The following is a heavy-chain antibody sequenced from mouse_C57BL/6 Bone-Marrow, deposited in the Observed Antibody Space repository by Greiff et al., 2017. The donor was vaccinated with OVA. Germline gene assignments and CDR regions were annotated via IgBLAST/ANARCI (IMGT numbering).Heavy chain of an antibody. V-gene: IGHV3-6*01. J-gene: IGHJ3*01. Sequence: ESGPGLVKPSQSLSLTCSVTGYSITSGYYWNWIRQFPGNKLEWMGYISYDGSNNYNPSLKNRISITRDTSKNQFFLKLNSVTTEDTATYYCASPSFAYWGQGTLVTVSA. CDR1: GYSITSGYY. CDR2: ISYDGSN. CDR3: ASPSFAY.